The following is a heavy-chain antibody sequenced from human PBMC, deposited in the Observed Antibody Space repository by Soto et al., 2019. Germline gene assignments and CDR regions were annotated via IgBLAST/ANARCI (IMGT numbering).Heavy chain of an antibody. CDR2: ISSGSSNI. V-gene: IGHV3-48*02. J-gene: IGHJ4*02. Sequence: EVQLVESGGGLVQPGGSLRLSCAASGFTFNTYSMNWVRRAPGKGLEWVSYISSGSSNIYYGDSVMGRFTLSRDSAKNSLFLQMNSLRDEDTAVYYCARGRYSGSYFLDYWGQGTLVTVSS. CDR1: GFTFNTYS. CDR3: ARGRYSGSYFLDY. D-gene: IGHD1-26*01.